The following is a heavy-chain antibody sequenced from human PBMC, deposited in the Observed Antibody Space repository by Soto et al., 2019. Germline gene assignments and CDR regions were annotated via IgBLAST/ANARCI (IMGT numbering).Heavy chain of an antibody. CDR2: IFPADSEI. V-gene: IGHV5-51*01. D-gene: IGHD2-8*01. CDR3: ARPLYPGYCTDGVCYSYDP. Sequence: GESLKISCQSFGYTFTAYWIAWVRQMPGKGLEWMGIIFPADSEIRYSPSFRGHVTISADKSISTAYLQWSSLEASDTAMYYCARPLYPGYCTDGVCYSYDPWGQGTLVTVSS. J-gene: IGHJ5*02. CDR1: GYTFTAYW.